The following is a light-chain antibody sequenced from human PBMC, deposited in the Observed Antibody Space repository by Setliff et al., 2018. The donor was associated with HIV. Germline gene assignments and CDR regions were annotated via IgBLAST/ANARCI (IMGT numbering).Light chain of an antibody. Sequence: QSALAQPASVSGSPGQSITISCAGTGSAVGGYNYVSWYQQHPGKAPKLMIYDVNKRPSGVSTRFSGATSDNTASLRISGLQAEDEADYYCCSFTDHPSFWVFGGGTKVTVL. CDR1: GSAVGGYNY. CDR2: DVN. J-gene: IGLJ3*02. V-gene: IGLV2-14*03. CDR3: CSFTDHPSFWV.